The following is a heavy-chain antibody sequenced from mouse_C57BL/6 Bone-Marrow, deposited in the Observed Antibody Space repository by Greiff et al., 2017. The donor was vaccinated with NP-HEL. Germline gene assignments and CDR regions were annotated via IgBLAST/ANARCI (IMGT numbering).Heavy chain of an antibody. J-gene: IGHJ2*01. D-gene: IGHD2-5*01. CDR1: GYAFTNYL. V-gene: IGHV1-54*01. CDR2: INPGSGGT. Sequence: VKLMESGAELVRPGTSVKVSCKASGYAFTNYLIEWVKQRPGQGLEWIGVINPGSGGTNYNEKFKGKATLTADKSSSTAYMQLSSLTSEDSAVYFCARSGPTIVTTYFDYWGQGTTLTVSS. CDR3: ARSGPTIVTTYFDY.